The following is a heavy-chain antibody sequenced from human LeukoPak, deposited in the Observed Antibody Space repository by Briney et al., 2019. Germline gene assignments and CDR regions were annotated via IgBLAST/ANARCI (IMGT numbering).Heavy chain of an antibody. Sequence: SVKVSCKASGGTFSSYAISWVRQAPGQGLEWMGRIIPIFGTANYAQKFQGRVTITTDESTSTAYMELSSLRSEDTAVYYCARVFSYCSGGSCYPKEDYFDYWGPGTLVTVSS. CDR1: GGTFSSYA. V-gene: IGHV1-69*05. J-gene: IGHJ4*02. D-gene: IGHD2-15*01. CDR3: ARVFSYCSGGSCYPKEDYFDY. CDR2: IIPIFGTA.